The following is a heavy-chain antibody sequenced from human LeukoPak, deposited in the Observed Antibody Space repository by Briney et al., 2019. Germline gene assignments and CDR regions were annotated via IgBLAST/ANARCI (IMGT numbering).Heavy chain of an antibody. J-gene: IGHJ4*02. CDR1: GYSFTSYW. CDR2: IYPGDSDT. D-gene: IGHD3-22*01. CDR3: ASYYDSSGYYSANQ. Sequence: GESLKISCKGSGYSFTSYWIGRVRQMRGKGLEWMGIIYPGDSDTRYSPSFQGQVTISADKFISTAYLQWSSLKASDTAMYYCASYYDSSGYYSANQWGQGTLVTVSS. V-gene: IGHV5-51*01.